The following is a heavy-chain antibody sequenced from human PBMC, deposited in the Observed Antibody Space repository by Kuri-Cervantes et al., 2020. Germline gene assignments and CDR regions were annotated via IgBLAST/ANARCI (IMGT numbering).Heavy chain of an antibody. D-gene: IGHD1-14*01. CDR3: ARAFGSGTPSDY. J-gene: IGHJ4*02. V-gene: IGHV4-59*13. CDR1: GGSISSYY. CDR2: IYYSGST. Sequence: GSLRLSCTVSGGSISSYYWSWIRQPPGKGLEWIGYIYYSGSTNYNPSLKSRVTIAIDTSENQFSLKLTSVTAADTAVYYCARAFGSGTPSDYWGQGTLVTVSS.